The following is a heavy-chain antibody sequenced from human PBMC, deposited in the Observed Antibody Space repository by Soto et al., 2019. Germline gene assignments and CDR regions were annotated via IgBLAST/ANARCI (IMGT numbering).Heavy chain of an antibody. CDR3: AKAAPYYDFWSGYYDH. D-gene: IGHD3-3*01. J-gene: IGHJ4*02. V-gene: IGHV3-23*01. CDR2: ISGSGGST. CDR1: GFTFSSYA. Sequence: QAGGSLRLSCAASGFTFSSYAMSWVRQAPGKGLEWVSAISGSGGSTYYADSVKGRFTISRDNSKNTLYLQMNSLRAEDTAVYYCAKAAPYYDFWSGYYDHWGQGTLVTV.